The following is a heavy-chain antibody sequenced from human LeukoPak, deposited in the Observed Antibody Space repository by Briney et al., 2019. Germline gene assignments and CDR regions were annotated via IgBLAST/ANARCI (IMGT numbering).Heavy chain of an antibody. D-gene: IGHD5-24*01. CDR2: INSDGGST. V-gene: IGHV3-74*01. CDR1: GFTFSSYW. J-gene: IGHJ4*02. Sequence: PGGSLRLSCTASGFTFSSYWMHWVRQAPGKGLVWVSRINSDGGSTSYADSVKGRFTISRDNAKNTLYLQMNSLRAEGTAVYYCARRIQGMAPYYFDYWGPGNLVTVSS. CDR3: ARRIQGMAPYYFDY.